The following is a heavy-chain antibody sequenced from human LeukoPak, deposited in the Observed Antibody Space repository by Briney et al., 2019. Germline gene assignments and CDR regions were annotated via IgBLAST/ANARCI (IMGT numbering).Heavy chain of an antibody. V-gene: IGHV4-59*01. J-gene: IGHJ4*02. CDR1: GGSISSYY. D-gene: IGHD3-10*01. CDR2: IYYSGST. CDR3: AREGAMVRGVSTPYYFDY. Sequence: SETLSLTCTVSGGSISSYYWSWIRQPPGKGLEWIGYIYYSGSTNYNPSLKSRVTISVDTSKNQFSLKLSSVTAADTAVYYCAREGAMVRGVSTPYYFDYWGQGTLVTVSS.